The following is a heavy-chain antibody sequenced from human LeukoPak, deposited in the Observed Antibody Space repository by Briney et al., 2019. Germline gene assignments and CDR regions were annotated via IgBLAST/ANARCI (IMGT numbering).Heavy chain of an antibody. D-gene: IGHD1-26*01. CDR1: GGSISSYY. CDR3: ARDAIVGATNLDY. Sequence: SETLSLTCTVSGGSISSYYWSWIRQPPGKGLEWIGYIYYSGSTNYNPSLKSRVTISVDTSKNQFSLKLSSVTAADTAVYYCARDAIVGATNLDYWGQGTLVTVSS. V-gene: IGHV4-59*12. CDR2: IYYSGST. J-gene: IGHJ4*02.